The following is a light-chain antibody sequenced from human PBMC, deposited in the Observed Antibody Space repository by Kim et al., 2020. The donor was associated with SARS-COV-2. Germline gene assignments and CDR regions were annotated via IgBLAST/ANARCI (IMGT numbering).Light chain of an antibody. CDR2: AAS. CDR3: QKYNSATWT. CDR1: QGISNY. J-gene: IGKJ1*01. Sequence: ASVGDRVTITCRASQGISNYLAWYQQKPGKVPKPLIYAASTLQSGVPSRFSGSGSGTDFTLTISSLQPADVATYYCQKYNSATWTFGQGTKVDIK. V-gene: IGKV1-27*01.